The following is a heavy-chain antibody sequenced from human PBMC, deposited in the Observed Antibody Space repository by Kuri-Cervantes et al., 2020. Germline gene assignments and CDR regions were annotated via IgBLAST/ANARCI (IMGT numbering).Heavy chain of an antibody. CDR2: IYTSGST. CDR3: AGFRSGSSLDWFDP. V-gene: IGHV4-61*02. D-gene: IGHD6-6*01. CDR1: GGSISSGRYY. Sequence: SLTLSCTVSGGSISSGRYYWSWIRQPAGKGLEGIGRIYTSGSTHYNPCPKSRVTISVDTSKNQVPLKLSSVTATDTAVYYCAGFRSGSSLDWFDPWGQGTRVTVSS. J-gene: IGHJ5*02.